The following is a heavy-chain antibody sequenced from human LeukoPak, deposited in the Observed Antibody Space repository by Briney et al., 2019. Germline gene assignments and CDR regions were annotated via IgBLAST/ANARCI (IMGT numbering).Heavy chain of an antibody. CDR2: IYYSGST. J-gene: IGHJ6*02. CDR1: GGSISSYY. V-gene: IGHV4-59*01. Sequence: PSETLSFTCTVSGGSISSYYWSWIRQPPGKGLEWIGYIYYSGSTNYNPSLKSRVTISVDTSKNQFSLKLSSVTAADTAVYYCARDQGIAAAGTTSAYYYYYGMDVWGQGTTVTVSS. CDR3: ARDQGIAAAGTTSAYYYYYGMDV. D-gene: IGHD6-13*01.